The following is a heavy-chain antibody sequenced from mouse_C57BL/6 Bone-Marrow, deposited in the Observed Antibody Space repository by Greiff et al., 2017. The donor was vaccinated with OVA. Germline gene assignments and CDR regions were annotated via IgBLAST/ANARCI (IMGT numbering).Heavy chain of an antibody. CDR3: ATGVYGNYGWYVDV. V-gene: IGHV14-4*01. J-gene: IGHJ1*03. CDR1: GFNITDYY. D-gene: IGHD2-1*01. Sequence: EVQLQQSGAELVRPGASVKLSCTASGFNITDYYMHWVKQRPEQGLEWIGRFDPENGDTEYASKFQGKATLTVDTSSITAYLQLSSLTSDDTAVYYCATGVYGNYGWYVDVWGTGTTVTVSS. CDR2: FDPENGDT.